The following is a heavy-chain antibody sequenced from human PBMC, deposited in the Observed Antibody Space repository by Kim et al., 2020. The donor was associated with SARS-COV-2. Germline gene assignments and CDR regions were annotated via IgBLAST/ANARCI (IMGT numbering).Heavy chain of an antibody. D-gene: IGHD3-10*01. CDR2: TYYRSKWYN. CDR3: ARGTIPSSMVRGVMPTPFDY. J-gene: IGHJ4*02. Sequence: SQTLSLTCAISGDSVSSNSAAWNWIRQSPSRGLEWLGRTYYRSKWYNDYAVSVKSRITINPDTSKNQFSLQLNSVTPEDTAVYYCARGTIPSSMVRGVMPTPFDYWGQGTLVTVSS. CDR1: GDSVSSNSAA. V-gene: IGHV6-1*01.